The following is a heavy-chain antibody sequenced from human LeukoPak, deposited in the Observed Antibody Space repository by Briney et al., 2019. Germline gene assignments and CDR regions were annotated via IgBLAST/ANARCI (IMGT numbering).Heavy chain of an antibody. Sequence: SETLSLTCTVSGGSISSGGYYWSWLRQHPGKGLEWIGYIFYSGSTYYNPSLKSRVTISVDTSKNQFSLKLSSVTAADTAVYYCARYCSSTSCNDGFDIWGQGTMVTVSS. CDR2: IFYSGST. CDR1: GGSISSGGYY. J-gene: IGHJ3*02. CDR3: ARYCSSTSCNDGFDI. V-gene: IGHV4-31*03. D-gene: IGHD2-2*01.